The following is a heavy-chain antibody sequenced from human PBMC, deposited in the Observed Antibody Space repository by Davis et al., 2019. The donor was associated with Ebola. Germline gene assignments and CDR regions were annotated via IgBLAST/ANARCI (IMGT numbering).Heavy chain of an antibody. D-gene: IGHD4-11*01. Sequence: PSETLSLTCNVSGGSISSYYWSWIRQPPGKGLEWIGYIYYSGSTNYNPSLKSRVTISVDTSKNQFSLKLSSVTAADTAVYYCARDGNYDAFDIWGQGTMVTVSS. J-gene: IGHJ3*02. CDR2: IYYSGST. CDR1: GGSISSYY. CDR3: ARDGNYDAFDI. V-gene: IGHV4-59*01.